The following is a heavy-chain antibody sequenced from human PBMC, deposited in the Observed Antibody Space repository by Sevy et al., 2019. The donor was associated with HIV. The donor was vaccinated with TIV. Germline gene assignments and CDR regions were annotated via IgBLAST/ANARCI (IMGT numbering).Heavy chain of an antibody. D-gene: IGHD2-2*03. J-gene: IGHJ4*02. CDR1: GLNCNIYP. V-gene: IGHV3-30*04. CDR3: TTGRHGATFGY. CDR2: VSFDSSFR. Sequence: GGSLRLSCVASGLNCNIYPLNWVRQAPGKGLEWVAVVSFDSSFRSYTDSVKGRFTISRVNSKDTVFLQMDSLRDDDTAIYYCTTGRHGATFGYWGQGAQVTVSS.